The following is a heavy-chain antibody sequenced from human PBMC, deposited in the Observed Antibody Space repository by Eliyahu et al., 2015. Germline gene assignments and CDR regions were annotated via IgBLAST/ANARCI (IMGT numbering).Heavy chain of an antibody. CDR3: ARASRGITMVRGVYDY. V-gene: IGHV5-10-1*03. CDR2: IDPSDSYT. D-gene: IGHD3-10*01. CDR1: GYSFTSYW. J-gene: IGHJ4*02. Sequence: EVQLVQSGAEVKXPGESLRISCKGSGYSFTSYWINWVRQMPGKGLEWMGRIDPSDSYTNYSPSFQGHVTISADKSISTAYLQWSSLKASDTAMYYCARASRGITMVRGVYDYWGQGTLVTVSS.